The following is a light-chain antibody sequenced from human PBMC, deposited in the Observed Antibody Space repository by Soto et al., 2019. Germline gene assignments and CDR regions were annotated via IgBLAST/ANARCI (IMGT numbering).Light chain of an antibody. CDR2: TNN. CDR1: TXNIGSHS. Sequence: QSVLTQPPSASGTPGQRVTISCSGSTXNIGSHSVNWYQHLPGTAPKLLINTNNQRPSGVPDRFSGYKSDTPASLVISGLQSEDEAHYYCATWDDSLKGVFGTGTKVILL. CDR3: ATWDDSLKGV. J-gene: IGLJ1*01. V-gene: IGLV1-44*01.